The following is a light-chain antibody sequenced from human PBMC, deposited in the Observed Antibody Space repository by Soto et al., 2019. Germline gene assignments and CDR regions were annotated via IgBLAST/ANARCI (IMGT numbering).Light chain of an antibody. J-gene: IGKJ5*01. CDR2: AAL. CDR3: QQANSFPLS. V-gene: IGKV1-12*01. Sequence: DIQMTQSPLSWSASVGDRVIITCRASQDIGYWLAWYQQIPGKAPKLLIYAALSLQSGVSSRFSGSGSGTNFTLTINSLQPEDVAFYYCQQANSFPLSFGQGTRLEIK. CDR1: QDIGYW.